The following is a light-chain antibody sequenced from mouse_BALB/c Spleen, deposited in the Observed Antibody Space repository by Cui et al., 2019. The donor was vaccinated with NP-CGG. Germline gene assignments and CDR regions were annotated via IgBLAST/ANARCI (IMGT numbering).Light chain of an antibody. CDR2: GTN. V-gene: IGLV1*01. CDR3: ALWYSNHWV. CDR1: TGAVTTSNY. J-gene: IGLJ1*01. Sequence: VMTQASALTTSPGETVTLTCRSSTGAVTTSNYANWVQEKPVHLFTGLIGGTNNRIPGVPARFSGSLIGDKAALTITGAQTEDEAIYFCALWYSNHWVFGGGTKLTVL.